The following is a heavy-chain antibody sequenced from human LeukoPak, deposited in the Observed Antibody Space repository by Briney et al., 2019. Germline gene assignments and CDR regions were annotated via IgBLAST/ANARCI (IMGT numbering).Heavy chain of an antibody. CDR1: GFTFTSYA. V-gene: IGHV3-23*01. J-gene: IGHJ4*02. CDR3: AKSSQRKTPSLVSFFDS. CDR2: ITGSGEGT. D-gene: IGHD2-8*01. Sequence: PGGSLRLSCEASGFTFTSYALSWVRQAPGKGLEWVSVITGSGEGTNYADSVKGRITISRDNSRDTLFLQMTTLRAEDTAVYYCAKSSQRKTPSLVSFFDSWGQGTLVTVSS.